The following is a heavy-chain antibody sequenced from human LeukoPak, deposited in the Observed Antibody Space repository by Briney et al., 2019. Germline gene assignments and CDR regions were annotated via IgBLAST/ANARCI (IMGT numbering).Heavy chain of an antibody. CDR1: GFTFSSYA. J-gene: IGHJ4*02. D-gene: IGHD6-19*01. V-gene: IGHV3-30*01. CDR3: ARGQTAVAGTFNY. Sequence: PGGSLRLSCAASGFTFSSYAMHWVRQAPGKGLEWVAVISYDGSNKYYADSVKGRFTISRDNSKNTLYLQMNSLRAEDTAVYYCARGQTAVAGTFNYWGQGTLVTVSS. CDR2: ISYDGSNK.